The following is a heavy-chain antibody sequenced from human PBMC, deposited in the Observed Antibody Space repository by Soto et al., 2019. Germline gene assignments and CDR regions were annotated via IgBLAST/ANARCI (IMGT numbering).Heavy chain of an antibody. D-gene: IGHD3-16*02. J-gene: IGHJ6*02. CDR2: IYNTGTT. CDR1: GGSISSGDSY. V-gene: IGHV4-31*03. Sequence: SETLSLTCIVSGGSISSGDSYWSWVRQHPGKALEWIGYIYNTGTTHYNPSLKSRVTMSVDTSKNLFALTLSSVTAADTAVYYWARGGMTPFGGVIVNYYFYGMDVWGQGTTVTVSS. CDR3: ARGGMTPFGGVIVNYYFYGMDV.